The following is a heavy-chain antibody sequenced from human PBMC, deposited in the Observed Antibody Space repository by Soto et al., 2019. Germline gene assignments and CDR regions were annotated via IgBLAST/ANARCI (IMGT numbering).Heavy chain of an antibody. CDR1: GGSISSGGYS. CDR3: GRIKSCGGACYRGFGP. D-gene: IGHD2-8*02. J-gene: IGHJ5*02. CDR2: IYHGST. Sequence: SETLSLTCTVSGGSISSGGYSWSWIRQPPGKGLEWIGYIYHGSTYYNPSLKSRVTISVDRSKNQFSLKLRSVTAADTAVYYCGRIKSCGGACYRGFGPSGQGNPVTVSS. V-gene: IGHV4-30-2*01.